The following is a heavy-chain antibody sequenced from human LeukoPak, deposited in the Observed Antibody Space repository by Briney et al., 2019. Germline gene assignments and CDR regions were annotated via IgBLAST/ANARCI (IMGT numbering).Heavy chain of an antibody. CDR3: ARSTVFLYYYDSSGYRKDDAFDI. Sequence: ASVKVSCKASGYTFTSYGISWVRQAPGQGLEWMGWISAYNGNANYAQKFQGRVTMTRNTSISTAYMELSRLRSDDTAVYYCARSTVFLYYYDSSGYRKDDAFDIWGQGTMVTVSS. D-gene: IGHD3-22*01. V-gene: IGHV1-18*01. CDR2: ISAYNGNA. CDR1: GYTFTSYG. J-gene: IGHJ3*02.